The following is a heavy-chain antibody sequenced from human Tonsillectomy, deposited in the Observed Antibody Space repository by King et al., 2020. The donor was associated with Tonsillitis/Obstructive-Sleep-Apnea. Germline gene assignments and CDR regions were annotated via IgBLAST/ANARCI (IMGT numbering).Heavy chain of an antibody. Sequence: QMQLQESGPGLVKPSETLSLTCTVSGGSISSSSYYLGWIRQPPGKGLEWIGSIYYSGSTYYNPSLKSRVTISVDTSKNQFSLKLSSVTAADTAVYYCASDFLGYYYYMDVWGKGTTVTVSS. D-gene: IGHD3/OR15-3a*01. CDR1: GGSISSSSYY. CDR2: IYYSGST. V-gene: IGHV4-39*01. J-gene: IGHJ6*03. CDR3: ASDFLGYYYYMDV.